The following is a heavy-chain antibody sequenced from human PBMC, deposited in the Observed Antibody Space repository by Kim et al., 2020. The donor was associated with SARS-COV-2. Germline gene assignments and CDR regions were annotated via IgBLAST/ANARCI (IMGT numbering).Heavy chain of an antibody. CDR1: GYTLTELS. CDR2: FDPEDGET. CDR3: ATAHNYYDSSGYFMFSFRSPFDY. V-gene: IGHV1-24*01. D-gene: IGHD3-22*01. J-gene: IGHJ4*02. Sequence: ASVKVSCKVSGYTLTELSMHWVRQAPGKGLEWMGGFDPEDGETIYAQKFQGRVTMTEDTSTDTAYMELSSLRSEDTAVYYCATAHNYYDSSGYFMFSFRSPFDYWGQGTLVTVSS.